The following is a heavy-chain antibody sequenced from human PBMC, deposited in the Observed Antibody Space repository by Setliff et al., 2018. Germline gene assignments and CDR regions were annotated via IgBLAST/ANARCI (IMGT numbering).Heavy chain of an antibody. CDR1: GGSINSRSYY. Sequence: SETLSLTCNVSGGSINSRSYYWGWIRQPPGKGLEWIAMISYGGNTYYNPSLKRRVTISVDTSNDQFSLNLNSVTAADTAVYFRARRADYSRSWSYYFDCWGQGTLVTVSS. V-gene: IGHV4-39*01. J-gene: IGHJ4*02. D-gene: IGHD6-13*01. CDR3: ARRADYSRSWSYYFDC. CDR2: ISYGGNT.